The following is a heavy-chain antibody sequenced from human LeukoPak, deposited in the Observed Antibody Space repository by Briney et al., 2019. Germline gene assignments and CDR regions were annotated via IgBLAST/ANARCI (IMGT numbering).Heavy chain of an antibody. V-gene: IGHV4-34*01. CDR1: GGSFFGYH. CDR2: INHRGIT. Sequence: SETLSLTCAVSGGSFFGYHWNWVRQVPGRGLEWIGEINHRGITNYNTSLKSRVTISVDKSKNQFSLRLRSVTAADTAIYYCARDPTTVITTPYYFDDWGQGTLVTVSS. CDR3: ARDPTTVITTPYYFDD. D-gene: IGHD4-23*01. J-gene: IGHJ4*02.